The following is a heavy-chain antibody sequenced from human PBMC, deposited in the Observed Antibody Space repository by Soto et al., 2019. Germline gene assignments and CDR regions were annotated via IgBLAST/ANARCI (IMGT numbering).Heavy chain of an antibody. D-gene: IGHD6-6*01. Sequence: SETPSLTCTVSGDSIGSNSHYWGWIRHPPGKGLESIANIYYDGNTYYNPSLKSRVTISLDTSKNQFSLRLNSVTAADTAVYFCGSASMEPRIFMYPCDYWGVGTRVTVS. CDR3: GSASMEPRIFMYPCDY. J-gene: IGHJ4*02. V-gene: IGHV4-39*01. CDR2: IYYDGNT. CDR1: GDSIGSNSHY.